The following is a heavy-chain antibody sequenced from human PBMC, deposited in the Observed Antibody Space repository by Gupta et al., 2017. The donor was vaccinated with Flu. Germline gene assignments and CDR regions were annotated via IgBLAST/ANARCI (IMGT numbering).Heavy chain of an antibody. CDR2: IYATGNS. D-gene: IGHD6-19*01. CDR3: ARVGSSSGWGDWLDP. Sequence: QVQLQESGPGLVKPSETLSLSCSVSGSSVNIYYWAWIRQPAGKGLEWVGRIYATGNSNYNPSLKSRVTMSLDTSKNQISLKLKSMTAADTAIYYCARVGSSSGWGDWLDPWGQGILVTVYS. CDR1: GSSVNIYY. V-gene: IGHV4-4*07. J-gene: IGHJ5*02.